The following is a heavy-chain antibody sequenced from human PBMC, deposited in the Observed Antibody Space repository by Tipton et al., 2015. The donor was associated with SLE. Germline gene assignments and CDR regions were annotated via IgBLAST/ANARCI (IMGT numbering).Heavy chain of an antibody. D-gene: IGHD6-6*01. CDR3: ASVLGYSSSFNLSSYDGMDV. CDR2: INSDGSST. CDR1: GFTFSTYW. Sequence: GSLRLSCAASGFTFSTYWMNWVRQPPGKGLVWVSRINSDGSSTGYADSVKGRFTISRDNAKNTLYLQMNSLRAEDTAVYYCASVLGYSSSFNLSSYDGMDVWGQGTTVTVSS. V-gene: IGHV3-74*01. J-gene: IGHJ6*02.